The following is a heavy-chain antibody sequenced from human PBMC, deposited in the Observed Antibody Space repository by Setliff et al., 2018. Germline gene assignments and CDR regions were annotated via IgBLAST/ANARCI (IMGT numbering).Heavy chain of an antibody. J-gene: IGHJ4*02. V-gene: IGHV3-7*01. CDR3: ARAHSSTLSVHDY. D-gene: IGHD2-2*01. CDR1: GFTFSNAW. Sequence: LRLSCTASGFTFSNAWMSWVRQAPGKGLGWVANIKQDGSEKYYVDSVKGRFSISRDNAKNSLYLQMNSLRAEDTAVYYCARAHSSTLSVHDYWGQGTLVTVSS. CDR2: IKQDGSEK.